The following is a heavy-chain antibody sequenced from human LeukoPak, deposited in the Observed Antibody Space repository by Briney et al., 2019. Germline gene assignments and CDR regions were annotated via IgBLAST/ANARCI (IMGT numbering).Heavy chain of an antibody. CDR1: GGTFSSYA. V-gene: IGHV1-46*01. D-gene: IGHD6-19*01. Sequence: ASVKVSCKASGGTFSSYAISWVRQAPGQGLEWMGIINPSGGSTSYAQKFQGRVTMTRDTSTSTVYMELSSLRSEDTAVYYCARTVAGTSWFDPWGQGTLVTVSS. CDR3: ARTVAGTSWFDP. J-gene: IGHJ5*02. CDR2: INPSGGST.